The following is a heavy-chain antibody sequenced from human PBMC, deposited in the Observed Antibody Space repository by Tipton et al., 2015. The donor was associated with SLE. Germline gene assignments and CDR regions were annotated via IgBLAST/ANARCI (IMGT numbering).Heavy chain of an antibody. CDR3: TGVGSVPGTDY. CDR2: IYDSGS. Sequence: TLSLTCIVSGGSINDYYWGWIRQSPGKGLEWIASIYDSGSNYNPSLKNRVTISLDTSKSQFSLRLTPVAAADTAVYYCTGVGSVPGTDYWGQGTLVTVSS. V-gene: IGHV4-59*01. J-gene: IGHJ4*02. D-gene: IGHD6-13*01. CDR1: GGSINDYY.